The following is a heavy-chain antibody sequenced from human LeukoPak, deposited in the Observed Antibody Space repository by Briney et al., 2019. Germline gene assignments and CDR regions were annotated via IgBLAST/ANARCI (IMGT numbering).Heavy chain of an antibody. CDR2: IDPSDSST. Sequence: GESLKISSQGSGYSFTSYWISWVRPMPGKGLEWMGRIDPSDSSTVYSPSFQGHVTISADKSISTAYLQWNSLKASDTAIYFCARRVAEAGSKWFDPWGQGTLVTVSS. CDR3: ARRVAEAGSKWFDP. D-gene: IGHD6-13*01. CDR1: GYSFTSYW. J-gene: IGHJ5*02. V-gene: IGHV5-10-1*01.